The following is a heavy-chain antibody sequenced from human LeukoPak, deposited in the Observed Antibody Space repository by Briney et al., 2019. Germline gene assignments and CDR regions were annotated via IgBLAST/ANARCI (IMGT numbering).Heavy chain of an antibody. J-gene: IGHJ4*02. CDR3: AREPSNYYDSSGVDY. CDR1: GFTLSSYA. CDR2: ISDTGNT. D-gene: IGHD3-22*01. V-gene: IGHV3-23*01. Sequence: GGSLRLSCAASGFTLSSYAMSWVRQAPGKGLEWVSAISDTGNTYHADSVKGRFTISRDNSKNTLYLQMGSLRAEDMAVYYCAREPSNYYDSSGVDYWGQGTLVTVSS.